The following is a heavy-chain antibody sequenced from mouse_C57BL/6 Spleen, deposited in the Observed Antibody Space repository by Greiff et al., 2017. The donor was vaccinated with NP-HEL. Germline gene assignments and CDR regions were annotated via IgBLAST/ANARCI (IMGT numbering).Heavy chain of an antibody. V-gene: IGHV5-17*01. CDR1: GFTFSDYG. CDR2: ISSGSSTI. D-gene: IGHD1-1*01. Sequence: DVKLVESGGGLVKPGGSLKLSCAASGFTFSDYGMHWVRQAPEKGLEWVAYISSGSSTIYYADTVKGRFTISRDNAKNTLFLQMTSLRSEDTAMYYCARTDYYGSSYGDYWGQGTTLTVSS. CDR3: ARTDYYGSSYGDY. J-gene: IGHJ2*01.